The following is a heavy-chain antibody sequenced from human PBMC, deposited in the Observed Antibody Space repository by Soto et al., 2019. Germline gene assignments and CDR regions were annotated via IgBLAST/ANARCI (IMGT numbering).Heavy chain of an antibody. CDR1: GFSLNTYGVG. J-gene: IGHJ4*02. CDR2: IYWDDDK. Sequence: QITLKESGPPLVKPTQTLTLTCTFSGFSLNTYGVGVGWIRQPPGKALEWLAHIYWDDDKRYSPSLKSRLTIAKDTSKNQVVLTTTNMDPVDTVTYYCARALGSWGAYYFDYWGQGTLVTVSS. CDR3: ARALGSWGAYYFDY. D-gene: IGHD3-16*01. V-gene: IGHV2-5*02.